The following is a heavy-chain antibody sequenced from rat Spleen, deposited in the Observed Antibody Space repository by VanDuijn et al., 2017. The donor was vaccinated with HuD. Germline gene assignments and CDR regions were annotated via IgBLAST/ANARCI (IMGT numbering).Heavy chain of an antibody. D-gene: IGHD3-1*01. Sequence: QVQLKESGPGLVQPSQTLSLTCTVSGFSLSNYGVIWVRQPPGKGLEWMGVIWGNGSPNYNSALKSQLSISRDTSKSQVFLKMNSLQTDDTAMYFCARANFDYWGQGVMVTVSS. CDR3: ARANFDY. CDR2: IWGNGSP. J-gene: IGHJ2*01. CDR1: GFSLSNYG. V-gene: IGHV2S61*01.